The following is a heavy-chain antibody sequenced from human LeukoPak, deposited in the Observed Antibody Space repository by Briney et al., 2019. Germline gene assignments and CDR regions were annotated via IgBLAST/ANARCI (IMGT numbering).Heavy chain of an antibody. J-gene: IGHJ4*02. D-gene: IGHD1-26*01. CDR1: GFTFSSYS. CDR3: ARDGPYSGSYFADFDY. Sequence: PGGSLSLSCVASGFTFSSYSMSWVHQAPGKGLEWVSYISSSSSTIYYADSVKGRFSVSRDNAKNSLYLQLNSLRDEDTAVYYCARDGPYSGSYFADFDYWGQGTLVTVSS. CDR2: ISSSSSTI. V-gene: IGHV3-48*02.